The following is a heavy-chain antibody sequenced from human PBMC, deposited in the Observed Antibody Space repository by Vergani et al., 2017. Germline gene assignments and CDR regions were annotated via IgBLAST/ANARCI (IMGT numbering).Heavy chain of an antibody. CDR1: GGTFSSYA. V-gene: IGHV1-69*04. D-gene: IGHD3-22*01. CDR2: IIPILGIA. CDR3: AKELGGYDSSGYHRPIDAFDI. J-gene: IGHJ3*02. Sequence: QVQLVQSGAEVKKPGSSVKVSCKASGGTFSSYAISWVRQAPGQGLEWMGRIIPILGIANYAQKFQGRVTITADKSTSTAYMELSSLRSEDTAVYYCAKELGGYDSSGYHRPIDAFDIWGQGTMVTVSS.